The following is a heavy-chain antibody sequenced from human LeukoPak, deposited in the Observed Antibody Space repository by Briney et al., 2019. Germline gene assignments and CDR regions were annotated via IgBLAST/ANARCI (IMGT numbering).Heavy chain of an antibody. Sequence: PGGSLRLSCAASGFTFSSYSMNWVRQAPGKGLEWVSSISSSSSYIYYADSVKGRFTISRDNAKNSLYLQVNSLRAEDTAVYYCARGDRQQWRSRCFDIWGQGTMVTVSS. CDR1: GFTFSSYS. CDR2: ISSSSSYI. CDR3: ARGDRQQWRSRCFDI. J-gene: IGHJ3*02. V-gene: IGHV3-21*01. D-gene: IGHD6-19*01.